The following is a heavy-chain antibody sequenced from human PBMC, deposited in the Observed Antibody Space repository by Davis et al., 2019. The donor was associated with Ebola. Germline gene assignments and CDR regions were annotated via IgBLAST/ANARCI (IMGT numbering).Heavy chain of an antibody. D-gene: IGHD6-13*01. J-gene: IGHJ5*02. CDR2: ISAYNGNT. CDR1: GYTFTGYY. CDR3: ARGIAAAGADP. Sequence: ASVKVSCKASGYTFTGYYMHWVRQAPGQGLEWMGWISAYNGNTNYAQKLQGRVTMTTDKSTSTAYMELSSLRSEDTAVYYCARGIAAAGADPWGQGTLVTVSS. V-gene: IGHV1-18*04.